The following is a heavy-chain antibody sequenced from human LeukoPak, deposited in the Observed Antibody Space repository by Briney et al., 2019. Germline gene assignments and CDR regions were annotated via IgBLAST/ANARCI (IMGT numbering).Heavy chain of an antibody. D-gene: IGHD5-18*01. J-gene: IGHJ6*03. CDR3: ARGGYSYGHDYYYMAV. CDR2: FYTSGGT. CDR1: GGSISSYY. Sequence: SETLSLTCTVSGGSISSYYWSWIRQPAGKRLEWIGRFYTSGGTNYNPSLRSRVAMSVDTSKNQFSLKLSSVTAADTAVYYCARGGYSYGHDYYYMAVWGKGTTVTISS. V-gene: IGHV4-4*07.